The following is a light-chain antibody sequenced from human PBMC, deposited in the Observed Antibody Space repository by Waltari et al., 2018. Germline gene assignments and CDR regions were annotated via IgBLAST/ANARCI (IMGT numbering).Light chain of an antibody. J-gene: IGKJ4*01. V-gene: IGKV4-1*01. Sequence: DIVLTQSPDSLAVSLGERATISCRSSQSVFHTNNKNYLAWYQQKPGQPPRILFYWASTRESGVPDRFSGSGSGTDFTLAISSLQAEDVATYFCQQYYSSPLTFGGGTKVEFK. CDR3: QQYYSSPLT. CDR2: WAS. CDR1: QSVFHTNNKNY.